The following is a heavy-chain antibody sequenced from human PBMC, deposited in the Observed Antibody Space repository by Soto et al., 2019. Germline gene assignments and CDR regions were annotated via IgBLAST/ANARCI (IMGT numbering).Heavy chain of an antibody. Sequence: PSETLSLTCAVYGGSFSGYCWSWIRQPPGKGLEWIGEINHSGSTNYNPSLKSRVTISVDTSKNQFSLKLSSVTAADTAVYYCARVSGIYYYGMDVWGQGTTVTVS. CDR2: INHSGST. V-gene: IGHV4-34*01. D-gene: IGHD3-10*01. J-gene: IGHJ6*02. CDR1: GGSFSGYC. CDR3: ARVSGIYYYGMDV.